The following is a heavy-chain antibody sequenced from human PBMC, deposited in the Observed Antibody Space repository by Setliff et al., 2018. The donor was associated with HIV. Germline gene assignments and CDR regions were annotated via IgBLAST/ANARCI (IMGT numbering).Heavy chain of an antibody. CDR1: GYTCTDFG. CDR3: ARGFYAFFYNYYMDV. D-gene: IGHD3-3*01. V-gene: IGHV1-8*03. J-gene: IGHJ6*03. CDR2: INPKSGKT. Sequence: ASVKVSCKASGYTCTDFGITWVRQAPGQGLEWMGVINPKSGKTGYAQKVQGRVTITRNTSIGTVYLDLDSLRSDDASVYYCARGFYAFFYNYYMDVWGKGTTVTVSS.